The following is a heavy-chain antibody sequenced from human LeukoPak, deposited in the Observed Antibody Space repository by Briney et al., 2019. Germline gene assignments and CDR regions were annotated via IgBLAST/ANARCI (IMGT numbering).Heavy chain of an antibody. D-gene: IGHD6-19*01. CDR3: AREAVAGTAWYFDV. J-gene: IGHJ2*01. CDR1: GYTFTSYG. Sequence: GASVKVSCRAYGYTFTSYGISWVRQAPGQGRELMGWISAYNGNTNYAQKLQGRVTMTTDTSTSTAYMELMRLRSDDTAVYYCAREAVAGTAWYFDVWGRGTLVTVCS. V-gene: IGHV1-18*01. CDR2: ISAYNGNT.